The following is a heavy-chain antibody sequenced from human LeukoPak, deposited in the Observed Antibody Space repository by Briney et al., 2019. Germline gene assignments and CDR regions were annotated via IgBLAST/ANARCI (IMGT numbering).Heavy chain of an antibody. V-gene: IGHV4-39*07. CDR2: IYYSGST. D-gene: IGHD4-17*01. Sequence: SETLSLTCIISGDSIGRINYFWGWIRQPPGKGLEWIGSIYYSGSTYYNPSLKSRVTISVDTSKNQFSLKLSSVTAADTAVYYCASYGDDAFDIWGQGTMVTVSS. CDR3: ASYGDDAFDI. J-gene: IGHJ3*02. CDR1: GDSIGRINYF.